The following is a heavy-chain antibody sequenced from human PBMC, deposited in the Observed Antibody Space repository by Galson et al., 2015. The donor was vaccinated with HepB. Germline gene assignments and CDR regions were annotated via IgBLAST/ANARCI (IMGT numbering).Heavy chain of an antibody. V-gene: IGHV3-15*01. D-gene: IGHD2-2*01. J-gene: IGHJ6*02. CDR3: TTDEESTSCYGSMRCYYYGMDV. CDR2: IKSRTDGGTT. Sequence: SLRLSCAASGFTFSNAWMSWVRQAPGKGLEWVGRIKSRTDGGTTDYAAPVKGRFTISRDDSKNTLYLQMNSLKTEDTAVYYCTTDEESTSCYGSMRCYYYGMDVWGQGTTVTVSS. CDR1: GFTFSNAW.